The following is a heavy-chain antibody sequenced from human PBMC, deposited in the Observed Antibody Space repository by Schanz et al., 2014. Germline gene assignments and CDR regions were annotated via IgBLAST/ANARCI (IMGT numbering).Heavy chain of an antibody. D-gene: IGHD2-2*01. Sequence: QVYLVQSGPEVAEPGASLKVSCKTSGYTFSSFFITWVRQAPGQGLEWMGWVNPYAGTTKYAQGLQGRVTMTTDTSSTTAYLELGSLTSDDTAIYYCVRAVGPAALHGYWFDPWGQGTLVTVAS. CDR2: VNPYAGTT. CDR3: VRAVGPAALHGYWFDP. J-gene: IGHJ5*02. CDR1: GYTFSSFF. V-gene: IGHV1-18*01.